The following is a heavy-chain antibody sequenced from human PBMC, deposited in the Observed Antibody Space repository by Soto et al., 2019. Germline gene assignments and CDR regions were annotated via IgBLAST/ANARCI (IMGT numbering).Heavy chain of an antibody. CDR1: GDSISSYY. CDR2: LYYGRSA. D-gene: IGHD3-22*01. J-gene: IGHJ4*02. V-gene: IGHV4-59*01. Sequence: QVQLQESGPGLVKPSETLSLTCAVSGDSISSYYCMWIRQPPGKGLESIGYLYYGRSANYNPSLKSRVTFAVDTSTNQCSLTLSSMAAADTAVYYCALRSMAVVPEYWGQGTLVTVSS. CDR3: ALRSMAVVPEY.